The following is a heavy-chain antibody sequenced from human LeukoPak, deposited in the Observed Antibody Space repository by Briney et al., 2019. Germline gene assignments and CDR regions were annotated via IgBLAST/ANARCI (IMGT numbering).Heavy chain of an antibody. Sequence: QSGGSLRLSCVVSGISLSNYGMTWVRQAPGKGLEWVSVIYSGGSTYYADSVKGRFTISRDNSKNTLYLQMNSLRAEDTAVYYCTSSAGLFFDYWGQGTLVTVSS. V-gene: IGHV3-53*01. J-gene: IGHJ4*02. CDR2: IYSGGST. CDR1: GISLSNYG. CDR3: TSSAGLFFDY. D-gene: IGHD6-13*01.